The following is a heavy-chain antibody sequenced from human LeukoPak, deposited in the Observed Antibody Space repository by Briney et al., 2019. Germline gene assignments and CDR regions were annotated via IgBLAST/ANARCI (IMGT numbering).Heavy chain of an antibody. Sequence: PSETLSLTCTVSGGSISSSSYYWGWIRQPPGKGLEWIGSIYYSGSTYYNPSLKSRVTISVDTSKNQFSLKLSSVTAADTAVYYCTRDVPRSAGYPDNWGQGTLVTVSS. CDR1: GGSISSSSYY. D-gene: IGHD2-15*01. V-gene: IGHV4-39*07. CDR2: IYYSGST. J-gene: IGHJ4*02. CDR3: TRDVPRSAGYPDN.